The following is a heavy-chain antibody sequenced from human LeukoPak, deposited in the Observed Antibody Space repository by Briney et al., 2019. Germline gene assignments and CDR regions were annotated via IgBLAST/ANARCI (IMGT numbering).Heavy chain of an antibody. V-gene: IGHV1-69*13. CDR1: GGTFSSYA. D-gene: IGHD3-22*01. CDR3: ARSYYYDSSGYQSHFDY. Sequence: ASVKVSCKASGGTFSSYAISWVRQALGQGREWMGGIILIFGTANYAQKFQGRVTITADESTSTAYMELSSLRSEDTAVYYCARSYYYDSSGYQSHFDYWGQGTLVTVSS. J-gene: IGHJ4*02. CDR2: IILIFGTA.